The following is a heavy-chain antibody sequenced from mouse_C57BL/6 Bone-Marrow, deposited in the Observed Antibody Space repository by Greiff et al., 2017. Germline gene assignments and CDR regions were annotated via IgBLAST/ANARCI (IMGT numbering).Heavy chain of an antibody. D-gene: IGHD1-1*01. CDR1: GYTFTSSW. J-gene: IGHJ4*01. Sequence: QVQLQQPGAELVKPGASVKMSCKASGYTFTSSWLTWVKQRPGQGLEWIGDLYPGSGSTNYNEKFKSKATLTVETASSTSYMQLSSLTSEDSAVYYGARYFYYYGSSYYAMDYWGQGTSVTVSS. CDR2: LYPGSGST. CDR3: ARYFYYYGSSYYAMDY. V-gene: IGHV1-55*01.